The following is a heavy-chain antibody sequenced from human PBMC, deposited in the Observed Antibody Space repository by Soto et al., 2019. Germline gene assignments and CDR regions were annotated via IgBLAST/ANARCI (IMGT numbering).Heavy chain of an antibody. V-gene: IGHV3-15*01. Sequence: GGSLRLSCAASGFTFSNAWMSWVRQAPGKGLEWVGRIKSNTDGETIDYAAPVKGRFTISRDDSKNSLYLQMNSLRAEDTAVYYCARDHPQGSIYVWGQGTTVTVSS. CDR2: IKSNTDGETI. CDR1: GFTFSNAW. D-gene: IGHD3-3*02. CDR3: ARDHPQGSIYV. J-gene: IGHJ6*02.